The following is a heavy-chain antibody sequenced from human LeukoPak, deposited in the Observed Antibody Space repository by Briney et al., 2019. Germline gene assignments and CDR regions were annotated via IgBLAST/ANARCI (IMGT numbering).Heavy chain of an antibody. CDR3: ARGDIVGATWAYFDY. J-gene: IGHJ4*02. D-gene: IGHD1-26*01. CDR1: GFTFSSYS. CDR2: ISSSSSYI. Sequence: GGSLRLSCAASGFTFSSYSMNWVRQAPGKGLEWVSSISSSSSYIYYADSVKGRFTISRDSAKNSLYLQMNSLRAEDTAVYYCARGDIVGATWAYFDYWGQGTLVTVSS. V-gene: IGHV3-21*01.